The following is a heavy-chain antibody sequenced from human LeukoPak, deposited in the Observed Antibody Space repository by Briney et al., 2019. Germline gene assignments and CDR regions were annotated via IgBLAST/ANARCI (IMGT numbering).Heavy chain of an antibody. D-gene: IGHD3-22*01. CDR2: IYYSGST. V-gene: IGHV4-39*07. J-gene: IGHJ3*02. CDR1: GGSISSSSYY. Sequence: SETLSLTCTVSGGSISSSSYYWGWIRQPPGKGLEWIGSIYYSGSTYYNPSLKSRVTISVDTSKNQFSLKLSSVTAADTAVYYCARVYDSSGYYSLLGNDAFDIWGQGTMVTVSS. CDR3: ARVYDSSGYYSLLGNDAFDI.